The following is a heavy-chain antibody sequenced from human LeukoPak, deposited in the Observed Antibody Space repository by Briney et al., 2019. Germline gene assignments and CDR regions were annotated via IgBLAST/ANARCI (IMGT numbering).Heavy chain of an antibody. CDR2: ISGSGGST. CDR3: ASRTGSSAARYYYYYMDV. D-gene: IGHD6-6*01. Sequence: GGSLRLSCAASGFSFSSYVMSRVRQAPGKGLEWVSSISGSGGSTYYADSVKGRFTISRDNSKNTLDLQMNSLRAEDTAVYYCASRTGSSAARYYYYYMDVWGKGTTVTVSS. V-gene: IGHV3-23*01. CDR1: GFSFSSYV. J-gene: IGHJ6*03.